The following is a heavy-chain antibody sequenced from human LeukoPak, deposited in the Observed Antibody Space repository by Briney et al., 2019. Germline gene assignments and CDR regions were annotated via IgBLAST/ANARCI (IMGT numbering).Heavy chain of an antibody. V-gene: IGHV3-11*01. Sequence: AGGSLRLSCAASGFTFNDYYMSWIRQAPGKGLEWLSYINIGGTNTHYADSVKGRFTISRDNAKKSLYLQMNSLRAEDTALYYCARSPRIIIVRGLIFYYYYMDVWGKGTTVTVSS. J-gene: IGHJ6*03. D-gene: IGHD3-10*01. CDR2: INIGGTNT. CDR1: GFTFNDYY. CDR3: ARSPRIIIVRGLIFYYYYMDV.